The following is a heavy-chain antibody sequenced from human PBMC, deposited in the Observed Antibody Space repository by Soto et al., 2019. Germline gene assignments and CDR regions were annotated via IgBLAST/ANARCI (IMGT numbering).Heavy chain of an antibody. J-gene: IGHJ6*02. V-gene: IGHV4-34*01. CDR2: INHSGST. Sequence: QVQLQQWGAGLLKPSETLSLTCAVYGGSFSGYYWSWIRQPPGKGLEWIGEINHSGSTNYNPSLKRRVTISVDTSKNQFSLKLSSVTAADTAVYYCARGRLTYYDFWSGYWPYYYYGMDVWGQGTTVTVSS. CDR1: GGSFSGYY. D-gene: IGHD3-3*01. CDR3: ARGRLTYYDFWSGYWPYYYYGMDV.